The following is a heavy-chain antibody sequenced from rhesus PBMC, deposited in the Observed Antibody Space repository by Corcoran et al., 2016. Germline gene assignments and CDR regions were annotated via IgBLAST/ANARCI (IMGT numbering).Heavy chain of an antibody. V-gene: IGHV2-1*01. CDR2: IYWNDDK. Sequence: QVTLKESGPALVKPTQTLTLTCTFSGFSLSTRGMGVGWIRQPSRKTLEWLAHIYWNDDKYFSTSLKSRLTISKDTSKNQVVLTMTNMDPVDTATYYCARRLAAGTLYYFDYWGQGVLVTVSS. J-gene: IGHJ4*01. D-gene: IGHD6-31*01. CDR1: GFSLSTRGMG. CDR3: ARRLAAGTLYYFDY.